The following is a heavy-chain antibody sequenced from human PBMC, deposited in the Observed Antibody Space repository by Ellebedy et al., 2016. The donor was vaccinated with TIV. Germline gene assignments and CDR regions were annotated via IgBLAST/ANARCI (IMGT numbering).Heavy chain of an antibody. D-gene: IGHD5-12*01. CDR1: GFTFSSYA. J-gene: IGHJ3*02. V-gene: IGHV3-23*01. CDR2: ISGSGGST. CDR3: AISRRLRDAFDI. Sequence: GESLKISXAASGFTFSSYAMSWVRQAPGKGLEWVSAISGSGGSTYYADSVKGRFTISRDNSKNTLYLQMNSLRAEDTAVYYCAISRRLRDAFDIWGQGTMVTVSS.